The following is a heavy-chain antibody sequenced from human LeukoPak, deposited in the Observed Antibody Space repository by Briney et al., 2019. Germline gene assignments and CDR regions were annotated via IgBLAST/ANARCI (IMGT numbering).Heavy chain of an antibody. V-gene: IGHV3-23*01. J-gene: IGHJ6*02. CDR2: ISSSGGNT. CDR1: GFTFSSHA. CDR3: ARDLEYYYGSGYYYGMDV. Sequence: GGSLRLSCAASGFTFSSHAMNWVRQAPGKGLEWVSAISSSGGNTYYGDSVKGRFTISRDNSKNTLYLQMNSLRAEDTAVYYCARDLEYYYGSGYYYGMDVWGQGTTVTVSS. D-gene: IGHD3-10*01.